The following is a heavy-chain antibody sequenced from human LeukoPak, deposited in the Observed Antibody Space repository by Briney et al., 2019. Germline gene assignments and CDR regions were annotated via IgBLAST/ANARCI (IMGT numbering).Heavy chain of an antibody. CDR3: AKDQWGYCSSTSCYADAFDI. J-gene: IGHJ3*02. V-gene: IGHV3-53*05. D-gene: IGHD2-2*01. CDR2: IYSGGST. CDR1: GFTVSSNY. Sequence: GGSLRLSCAASGFTVSSNYMSWVRQAPGKGLEWVSVIYSGGSTYYADSVKGRFTISRDNSKNTLYLQMNSLRAEDTAVYYCAKDQWGYCSSTSCYADAFDIWGQGTMVTVSS.